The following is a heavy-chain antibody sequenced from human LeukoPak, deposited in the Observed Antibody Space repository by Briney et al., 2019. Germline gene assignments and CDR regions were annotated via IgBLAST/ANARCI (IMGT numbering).Heavy chain of an antibody. CDR2: TWYDGTNK. D-gene: IGHD2-2*01. CDR3: ARDARYCSSTSCSILDF. Sequence: GGSLRLSCAASGFTFSGYGMHWVRQAPGKGLVWVAITWYDGTNKYYADSVKGRFTISRDNSKNTLYLQMNSLRAEDTAVYYCARDARYCSSTSCSILDFWGPGTLVTVSS. J-gene: IGHJ4*02. V-gene: IGHV3-33*01. CDR1: GFTFSGYG.